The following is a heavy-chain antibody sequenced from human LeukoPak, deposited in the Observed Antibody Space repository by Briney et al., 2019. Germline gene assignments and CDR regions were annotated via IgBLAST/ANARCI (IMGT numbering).Heavy chain of an antibody. J-gene: IGHJ4*02. Sequence: SETLSLTCTDSGGSISSYYWSWIRQPPGKGLEWIGYIYTSGSTNYNPSLKSRVTLSVDTSKNQFSLKLSSVTAADTAVYYCARQGLSSGWYVYFDYWGQGTLVTVSS. D-gene: IGHD6-19*01. CDR3: ARQGLSSGWYVYFDY. CDR2: IYTSGST. V-gene: IGHV4-4*09. CDR1: GGSISSYY.